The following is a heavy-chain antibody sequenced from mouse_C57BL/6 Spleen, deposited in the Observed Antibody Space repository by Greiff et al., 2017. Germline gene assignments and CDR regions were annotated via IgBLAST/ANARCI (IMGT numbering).Heavy chain of an antibody. D-gene: IGHD2-5*01. CDR2: IWSGGST. CDR3: AKTYYSNYWFAY. CDR1: GFSLTSYG. Sequence: VMLVESGPGLVQPSQSLSITCTVSGFSLTSYGVHWVRQPPGKGLEWLGVIWSGGSTDYNAAFISRLSISKDNSKSQVFFKMNSLQADDTAIYYCAKTYYSNYWFAYWGQGTLVTVSA. V-gene: IGHV2-4*01. J-gene: IGHJ3*01.